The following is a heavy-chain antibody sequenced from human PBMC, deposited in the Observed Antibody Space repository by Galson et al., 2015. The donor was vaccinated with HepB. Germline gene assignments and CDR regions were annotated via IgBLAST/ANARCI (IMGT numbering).Heavy chain of an antibody. J-gene: IGHJ4*02. V-gene: IGHV4-4*02. CDR2: IFHTGII. CDR1: GDSITSSHW. CDR3: ARGLRDYNFGRDYLDL. D-gene: IGHD3/OR15-3a*01. Sequence: SETLSLTCAVTGDSITSSHWWSWVRQPPGKGLEWIGEIFHTGIINYNPSLKGRGTVSVDKAKNQFSLKLKSVTAADTAVYYCARGLRDYNFGRDYLDLWGQGTLVSVSS.